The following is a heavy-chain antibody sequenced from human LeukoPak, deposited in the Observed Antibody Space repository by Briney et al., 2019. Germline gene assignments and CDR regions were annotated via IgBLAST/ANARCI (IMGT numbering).Heavy chain of an antibody. V-gene: IGHV3-7*05. CDR3: ARDSAYNAFDY. CDR1: GFIFDDYG. J-gene: IGHJ4*02. CDR2: IKQDGSEK. D-gene: IGHD5-24*01. Sequence: PGGSLRLSCAASGFIFDDYGMTWVRQAPGKGLEWVANIKQDGSEKNYVDSVKGRFTISRDNAKNSLYLQMNTLRAEDTAMYYCARDSAYNAFDYWGQGTLVTVSS.